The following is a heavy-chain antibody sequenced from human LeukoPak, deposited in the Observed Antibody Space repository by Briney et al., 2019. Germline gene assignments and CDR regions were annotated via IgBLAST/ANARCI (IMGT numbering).Heavy chain of an antibody. V-gene: IGHV1-3*01. CDR2: INAGNGNT. CDR3: AREEAGDYYDSSGYCDY. CDR1: GYTFTSYA. D-gene: IGHD3-22*01. Sequence: ASVKVSCKASGYTFTSYAMHWVRQAPGQRLEWMGWINAGNGNTKYSQKFQGRVTITRDTSASTAYMELSSLRSEDTAVYYCAREEAGDYYDSSGYCDYWGQGTLVTVSS. J-gene: IGHJ4*02.